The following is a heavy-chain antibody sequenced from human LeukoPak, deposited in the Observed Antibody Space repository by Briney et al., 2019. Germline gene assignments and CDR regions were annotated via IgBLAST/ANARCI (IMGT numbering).Heavy chain of an antibody. CDR1: GGSISSGGYY. D-gene: IGHD5-24*01. J-gene: IGHJ4*02. CDR2: MYYSGST. CDR3: ARVEMATISGYFFDY. Sequence: SETLSLTCTVSGGSISSGGYYWSWIPQHPGKGLEWIGYMYYSGSTYYNPSLKSRVTISVDTSKNQFSLKLSSVTAADTAVYYCARVEMATISGYFFDYWGQGTLVTVSS. V-gene: IGHV4-31*03.